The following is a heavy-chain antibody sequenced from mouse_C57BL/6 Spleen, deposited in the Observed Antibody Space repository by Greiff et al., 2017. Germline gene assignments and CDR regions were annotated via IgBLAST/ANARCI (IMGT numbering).Heavy chain of an antibody. J-gene: IGHJ4*01. Sequence: LQQSGAELVRPGASVKMSCKASGYTFTSYNMHWVKQTPIQGLEWIGAIYPGNGDTSYNQKFKGKATLTVDKSSSTAYMQLSSLTSEDSAVYFCAKRVGEGAMDYWGQGTSVTVSA. CDR3: AKRVGEGAMDY. CDR2: IYPGNGDT. V-gene: IGHV1-12*01. D-gene: IGHD1-1*02. CDR1: GYTFTSYN.